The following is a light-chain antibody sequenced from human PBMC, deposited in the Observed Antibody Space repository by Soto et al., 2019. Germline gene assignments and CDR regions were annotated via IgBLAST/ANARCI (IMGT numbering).Light chain of an antibody. CDR2: EDS. V-gene: IGLV2-23*01. Sequence: QSALTQPASVSGSPGQSITISCTGTSSDAGNYNFVSWYQQHPGKAPKVIIYEDSTRPSGVSNRISGSKSGNTASLTISGLQAEDDAAYYCCSSAGSSTSWVFGGGTKLTVL. J-gene: IGLJ3*02. CDR1: SSDAGNYNF. CDR3: CSSAGSSTSWV.